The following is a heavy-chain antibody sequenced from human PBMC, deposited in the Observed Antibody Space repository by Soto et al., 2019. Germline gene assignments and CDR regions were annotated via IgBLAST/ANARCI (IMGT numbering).Heavy chain of an antibody. CDR3: ARDRDRISREKSHYYYYGLDV. CDR1: VFTFSSYS. V-gene: IGHV3-21*01. D-gene: IGHD6-13*01. CDR2: ISSSSSYI. Sequence: LRLSCAASVFTFSSYSMNWVRQAPGKGLEWVSSISSSSSYIYYADSVNFRFTISRDNAKNSLYLQMNSLRAEDTAVYYCARDRDRISREKSHYYYYGLDVWGQGTTVAVCS. J-gene: IGHJ6*01.